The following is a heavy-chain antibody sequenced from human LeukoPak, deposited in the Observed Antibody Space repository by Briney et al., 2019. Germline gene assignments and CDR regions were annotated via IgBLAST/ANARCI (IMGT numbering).Heavy chain of an antibody. D-gene: IGHD3-22*01. CDR3: ARDERYYYDSSGDNDY. V-gene: IGHV3-21*01. J-gene: IGHJ4*02. Sequence: GGSLRFSCAASGFTFSSYSMTWVRQAPGKGLEWVSSISSSSSYIYYADSVKGRFTISRDNAKNSLYLQMNSLRAEDTAVYYCARDERYYYDSSGDNDYWGQGTLVTVSS. CDR1: GFTFSSYS. CDR2: ISSSSSYI.